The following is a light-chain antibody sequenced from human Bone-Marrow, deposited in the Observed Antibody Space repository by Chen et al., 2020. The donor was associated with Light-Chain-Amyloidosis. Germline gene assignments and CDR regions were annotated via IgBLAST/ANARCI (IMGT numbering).Light chain of an antibody. CDR2: RDT. CDR3: QSADSSGTYEVI. J-gene: IGLJ2*01. Sequence: SYELTQPPSVSVSPGQTARSTCPGDDLPTKYASWYQQKPGQAPGLVIHRDTERPSGISERFSGSSSGTTATLTISGVQAEDEADYHCQSADSSGTYEVIFGGGTKLTVL. V-gene: IGLV3-25*03. CDR1: DLPTKY.